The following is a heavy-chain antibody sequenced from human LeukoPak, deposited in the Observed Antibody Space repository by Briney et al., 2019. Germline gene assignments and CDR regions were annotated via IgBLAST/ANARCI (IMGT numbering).Heavy chain of an antibody. D-gene: IGHD6-19*01. V-gene: IGHV3-11*01. Sequence: GGSLRLSCAASEFTFSDYYMSWIRQAPGEGLEWVSYISSSGSTIYYADSVKGRFTISRDNAKNSLYLQMNSLRAEDTAVYYCARGLGSGWPYYFDYWGQGTLVTVSS. CDR3: ARGLGSGWPYYFDY. CDR2: ISSSGSTI. J-gene: IGHJ4*02. CDR1: EFTFSDYY.